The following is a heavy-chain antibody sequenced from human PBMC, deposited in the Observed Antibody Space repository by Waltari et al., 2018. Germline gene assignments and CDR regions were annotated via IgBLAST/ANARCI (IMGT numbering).Heavy chain of an antibody. CDR2: ISYTGPT. J-gene: IGHJ3*01. CDR1: GGSITNNRHY. D-gene: IGHD3-16*01. Sequence: QLHLQESGPGLVKPSETLSLTCSVSGGSITNNRHYWAWIRQPPGKGLEWTATISYTGPTYNNPSLKSRVTISGDTSKNQFSLKLNSVTAADTAVYYCATYVGASIGTAAFDVWGQGTMVTVSS. CDR3: ATYVGASIGTAAFDV. V-gene: IGHV4-39*01.